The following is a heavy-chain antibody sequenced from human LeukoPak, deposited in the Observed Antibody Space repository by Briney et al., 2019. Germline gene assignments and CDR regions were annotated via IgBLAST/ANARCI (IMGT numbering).Heavy chain of an antibody. D-gene: IGHD6-13*01. J-gene: IGHJ5*02. Sequence: SGPTPVNLTHTLTLTCTFSGFSPSTSGVGVGCIRQPSGKAMEWLALTSWDAYKRYTPSLKSRLTNTKDTSKNQLVLTMANRDTVDTATYYCAHNRGSSGYHLAFGENWFDPWGQGTLVTVSS. CDR3: AHNRGSSGYHLAFGENWFDP. CDR1: GFSPSTSGVG. CDR2: TSWDAYK. V-gene: IGHV2-5*02.